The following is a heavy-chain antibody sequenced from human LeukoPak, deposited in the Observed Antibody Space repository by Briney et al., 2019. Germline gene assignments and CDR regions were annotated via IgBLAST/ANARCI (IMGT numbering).Heavy chain of an antibody. CDR1: GGSFSGYY. D-gene: IGHD6-19*01. CDR3: ARHSSGWLPHFDY. J-gene: IGHJ4*02. V-gene: IGHV4-34*01. Sequence: SETLSLTCAVYGGSFSGYYWSWIRPPPGKGLEWIGEINHSGSTNYNPSLKSRVTISVDTSKNQFSLKLSSVTSADTAVYYCARHSSGWLPHFDYWGQGTLVTVSS. CDR2: INHSGST.